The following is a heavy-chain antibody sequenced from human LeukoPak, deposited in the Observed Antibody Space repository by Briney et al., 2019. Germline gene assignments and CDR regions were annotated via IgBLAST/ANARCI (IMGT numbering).Heavy chain of an antibody. Sequence: SETLSLTCTVSGGSISSYYWSWIRQPAGKGLEWIGRIYTSGSTNYNPSLKSRVTMSVDTSKNQFSLKLSSVTAADTAMYYCASHIAVAGTSYYGMDVWGQGTTVAVSS. V-gene: IGHV4-4*07. CDR1: GGSISSYY. CDR3: ASHIAVAGTSYYGMDV. D-gene: IGHD6-19*01. CDR2: IYTSGST. J-gene: IGHJ6*02.